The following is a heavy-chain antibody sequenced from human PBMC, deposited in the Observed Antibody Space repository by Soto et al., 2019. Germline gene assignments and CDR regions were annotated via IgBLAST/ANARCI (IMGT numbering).Heavy chain of an antibody. Sequence: DVQLLESGGGLVQWGGSLRLSCATSGFTFSTYGMTWVRQAPGKGLEWVSYGGSGGSRYYADSVKGRFTISRDNSKNTLYLEMNSLRAEDTAVYYCVKFMGPAYTDYYMDVWGKGTTVTVSS. CDR1: GFTFSTYG. CDR2: YGGSGGSR. CDR3: VKFMGPAYTDYYMDV. J-gene: IGHJ6*03. V-gene: IGHV3-23*01. D-gene: IGHD2-2*01.